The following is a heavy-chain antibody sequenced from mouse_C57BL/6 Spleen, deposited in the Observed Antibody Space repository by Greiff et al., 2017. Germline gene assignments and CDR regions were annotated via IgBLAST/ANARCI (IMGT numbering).Heavy chain of an antibody. CDR3: ARGGTGLIMDY. CDR2: INPSSGYT. D-gene: IGHD4-1*01. Sequence: VQLQQSGAELARPGASVKMSCKASGYTFTSYTMHWVQQRPGQGLEWIGYINPSSGYTKYNQKFKDKATLTADKSSSTAYMQLSSLTSEDSAVYYCARGGTGLIMDYWGQGTSVTVSS. J-gene: IGHJ4*01. V-gene: IGHV1-4*01. CDR1: GYTFTSYT.